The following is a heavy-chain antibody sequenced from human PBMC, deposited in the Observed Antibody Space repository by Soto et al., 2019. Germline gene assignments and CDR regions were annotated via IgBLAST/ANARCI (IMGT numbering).Heavy chain of an antibody. Sequence: GGSLRLSCAASGFTFSSYAMSWVRQAPGKGLEWVSAISGSGGSTYYADSVKGRFTISRDNSKNTLYLQMNSLRAEDTALYYCAKSVLVGLGVPAHYSGRDVWPQGTRVPVSS. CDR3: AKSVLVGLGVPAHYSGRDV. V-gene: IGHV3-23*01. CDR1: GFTFSSYA. CDR2: ISGSGGST. J-gene: IGHJ6*02. D-gene: IGHD3-16*01.